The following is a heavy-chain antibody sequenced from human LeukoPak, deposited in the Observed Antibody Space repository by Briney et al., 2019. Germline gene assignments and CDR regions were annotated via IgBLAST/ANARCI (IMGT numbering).Heavy chain of an antibody. J-gene: IGHJ4*02. CDR3: ARGWTTLGYCSGGSCDPLDY. CDR2: ISWNSGSI. Sequence: GGSLRLSCAASGFTFDDYAMHWVRQAPGKGLEWVSGISWNSGSIGYADSVKGRFTISRDNAKNSLYLQMNSLRAEDTAVYYCARGWTTLGYCSGGSCDPLDYWGQGTLVTVSS. CDR1: GFTFDDYA. V-gene: IGHV3-9*01. D-gene: IGHD2-15*01.